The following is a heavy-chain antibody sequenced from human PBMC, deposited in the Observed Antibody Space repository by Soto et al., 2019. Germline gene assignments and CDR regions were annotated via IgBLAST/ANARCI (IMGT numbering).Heavy chain of an antibody. CDR2: INAGNGNT. CDR3: ASGYYGSGTIYYYYGMDV. J-gene: IGHJ6*02. V-gene: IGHV1-3*01. Sequence: ASVKVSCKASGYTFTSYAMHWVRQAPGQRLGWMGWINAGNGNTKYSQKFQGRVTITRDTSASTAYMELSSLRSEDTAVYYCASGYYGSGTIYYYYGMDVWGQGTTVTVSS. D-gene: IGHD3-10*01. CDR1: GYTFTSYA.